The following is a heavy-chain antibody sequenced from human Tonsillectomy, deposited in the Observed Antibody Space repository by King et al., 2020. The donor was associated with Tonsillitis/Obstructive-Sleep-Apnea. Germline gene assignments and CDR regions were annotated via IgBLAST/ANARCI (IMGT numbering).Heavy chain of an antibody. D-gene: IGHD6-19*01. V-gene: IGHV5-51*04. J-gene: IGHJ6*02. CDR1: GNTLIDYW. Sequence: VQLVESGAEVKKPGEYLKISGRASGNTLIDYWMAWVGKFPGKGLEWMGIIYGGDLDTNTRKSFQGQFTLSAEKPTNTVYLQWSSLKASDTAMYFCARTGGYCSGPNCSDYYYLIDVWGQGTTVTVSS. CDR3: ARTGGYCSGPNCSDYYYLIDV. CDR2: IYGGDLDT.